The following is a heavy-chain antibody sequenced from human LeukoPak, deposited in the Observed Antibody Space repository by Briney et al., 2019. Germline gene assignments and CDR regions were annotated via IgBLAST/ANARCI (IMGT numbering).Heavy chain of an antibody. CDR1: GFTFSSYA. D-gene: IGHD3-10*01. Sequence: GGSLRLSCAASGFTFSSYAMSWVRQAPGKGLEWVSAISGSGGSTYYADSVKGRFTISRDNSKNTLYLQMNSLRAEDTAVYYCAKGSYGSGSYPRNNWFDPWGQGTLVTVSS. V-gene: IGHV3-23*01. CDR3: AKGSYGSGSYPRNNWFDP. J-gene: IGHJ5*02. CDR2: ISGSGGST.